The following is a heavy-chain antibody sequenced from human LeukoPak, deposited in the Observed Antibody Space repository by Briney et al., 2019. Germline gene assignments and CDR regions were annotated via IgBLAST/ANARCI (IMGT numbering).Heavy chain of an antibody. D-gene: IGHD3-10*01. CDR1: GGSISSYY. CDR3: ARGIPLSGFMVRGVRYYFDY. Sequence: PSETLSLTCTVSGGSISSYYWNWIRQPPGKGLEWLGYIYYSGSTNYNPSLKSRVTISVDTSKNQFSLKLSSVTAADTAVYYCARGIPLSGFMVRGVRYYFDYWGQGTLVTVSS. V-gene: IGHV4-59*01. CDR2: IYYSGST. J-gene: IGHJ4*02.